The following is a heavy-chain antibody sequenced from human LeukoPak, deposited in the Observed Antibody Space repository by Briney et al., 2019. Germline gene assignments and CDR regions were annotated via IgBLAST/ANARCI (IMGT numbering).Heavy chain of an antibody. D-gene: IGHD3-9*01. Sequence: SETLSLTCTVSGGSLSSYYWSWIRQPAGKGLEWIGRIYTSGSTNYNPSLKSRVTMSVDTSKNQFSLKLSSVTAADTAVYYCARERPTVLRYFDWSNHDAFDIWGQGTMVTVSS. CDR2: IYTSGST. CDR1: GGSLSSYY. V-gene: IGHV4-4*07. J-gene: IGHJ3*02. CDR3: ARERPTVLRYFDWSNHDAFDI.